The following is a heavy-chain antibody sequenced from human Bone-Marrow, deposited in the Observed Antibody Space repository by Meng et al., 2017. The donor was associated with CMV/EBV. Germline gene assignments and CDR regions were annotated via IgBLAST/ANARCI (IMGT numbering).Heavy chain of an antibody. CDR2: ITSSGGYT. CDR3: ARDPLVETTLY. V-gene: IGHV3-21*01. D-gene: IGHD4-11*01. CDR1: GFTFSSYS. J-gene: IGHJ4*02. Sequence: GGSLRLSCAASGFTFSSYSMNWVRQAPGKGLEWVSSITSSGGYTYYADSVKGRFTISRDNAKNSLYLQINSLRAEDTAVYYCARDPLVETTLYWGQGVLVTVSS.